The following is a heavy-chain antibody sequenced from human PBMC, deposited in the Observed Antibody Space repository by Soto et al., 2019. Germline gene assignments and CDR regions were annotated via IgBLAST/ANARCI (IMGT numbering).Heavy chain of an antibody. CDR1: GGSISSGDYY. J-gene: IGHJ4*02. CDR2: IYYSGST. V-gene: IGHV4-30-4*01. Sequence: PSETLSLTCTVSGGSISSGDYYWSWIRQPPGKGLEWIGYIYYSGSTYYNPSLKSRVTISVDTSKNHFSLKLSFVTAADTAVFYCARDRLLMVRGVINYYFDYWGQGTLVTVSS. CDR3: ARDRLLMVRGVINYYFDY. D-gene: IGHD3-10*01.